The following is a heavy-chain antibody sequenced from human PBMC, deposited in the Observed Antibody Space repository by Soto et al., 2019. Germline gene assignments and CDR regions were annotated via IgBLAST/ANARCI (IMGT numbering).Heavy chain of an antibody. Sequence: AETLSLTCAVSGGSISGFYRIWVRQSPGEGLEWIAYIHSTGRTNYNPSLKSRVTVSLDMSKNQFSLQLSSVTAADTALYFCARVSNEYSGNGAFDYWGLGTPVTVSS. CDR2: IHSTGRT. J-gene: IGHJ4*02. CDR3: ARVSNEYSGNGAFDY. CDR1: GGSISGFY. V-gene: IGHV4-59*01. D-gene: IGHD1-26*01.